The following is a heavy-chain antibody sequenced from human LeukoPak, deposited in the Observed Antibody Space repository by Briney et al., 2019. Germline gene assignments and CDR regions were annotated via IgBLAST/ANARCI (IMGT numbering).Heavy chain of an antibody. J-gene: IGHJ4*02. D-gene: IGHD2-21*01. V-gene: IGHV3-21*01. CDR1: VLPLCRYS. CDR2: ISSSSSYI. CDR3: ARDLGELGFDY. Sequence: AGGSLRLFCAVSVLPLCRYSMNCVREARGRGREWVSSISSSSSYIYYADSVKGRFTISRDNAKNSLYLQMNSLRAEDTAVYYCARDLGELGFDYWGQGTLVTVSS.